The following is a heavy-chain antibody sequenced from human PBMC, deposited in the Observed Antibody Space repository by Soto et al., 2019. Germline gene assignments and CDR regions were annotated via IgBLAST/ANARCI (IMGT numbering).Heavy chain of an antibody. Sequence: GGSLRLSCAVTGFDFTTYAMHWVRQTPDKGLEWVAIIWFDGIREFYAESVRGRFTISIDTSKNTVFLQMNNVRAEDTALYYCTRATFDVWGQGTTVTVSS. V-gene: IGHV3-33*01. CDR1: GFDFTTYA. CDR3: TRATFDV. J-gene: IGHJ6*02. CDR2: IWFDGIRE.